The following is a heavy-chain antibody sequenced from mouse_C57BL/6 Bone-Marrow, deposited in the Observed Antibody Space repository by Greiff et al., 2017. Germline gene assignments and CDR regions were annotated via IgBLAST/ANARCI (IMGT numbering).Heavy chain of an antibody. V-gene: IGHV1-64*01. J-gene: IGHJ3*01. Sequence: QVQLQQPGAELVKPGASVKLSCKASGYTFTSYWMHWVKQRPGQGLEWIGMIHPNSGSTNYNEKFKSKATLTVDKSSSTAYMQLSSLTSEDSAVYYCARRENGPALFAYWGQGTLGTVSA. CDR2: IHPNSGST. CDR1: GYTFTSYW. D-gene: IGHD1-1*02. CDR3: ARRENGPALFAY.